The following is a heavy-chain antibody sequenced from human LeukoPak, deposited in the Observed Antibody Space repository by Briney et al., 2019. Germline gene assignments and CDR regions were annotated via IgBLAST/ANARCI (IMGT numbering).Heavy chain of an antibody. CDR2: INPNSGGT. Sequence: ASVTVSFKASGYTFTGYYMHWERQSPGQRLEKIGWINPNSGGTNYAQKFQGRVTMTRDTSISTAYMELSRLRSDDTAVYYCARNFDGMDVWGQGTTVTVSS. CDR3: ARNFDGMDV. J-gene: IGHJ6*02. V-gene: IGHV1-2*02. CDR1: GYTFTGYY.